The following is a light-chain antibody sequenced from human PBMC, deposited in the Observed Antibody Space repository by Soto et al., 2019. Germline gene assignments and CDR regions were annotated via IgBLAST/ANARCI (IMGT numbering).Light chain of an antibody. J-gene: IGKJ4*01. CDR1: QGTSNY. V-gene: IGKV1-9*01. CDR2: GAS. CDR3: HQYDSSPLT. Sequence: DVDLTQSPSFLSASVGDRVTITCRASQGTSNYLAWFQQKPGKAPKLLIYGASSRATGIPDRFSGSGSGTDFTLTISRLEPEDFAVYYCHQYDSSPLTFGGGTKVEIK.